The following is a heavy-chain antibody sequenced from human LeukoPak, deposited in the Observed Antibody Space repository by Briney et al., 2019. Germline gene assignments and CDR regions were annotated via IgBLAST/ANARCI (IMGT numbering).Heavy chain of an antibody. J-gene: IGHJ3*02. D-gene: IGHD3-3*01. CDR2: INPNSSVT. CDR1: GYTFTGYY. Sequence: ASVKVSCKASGYTFTGYYMFWVRQAPGQGLEWMGWINPNSSVTNYAQKFQGRVTMTRDTSISTAYMELSRLRFDDTVVYYCARGPRITIFGVVMANDAFDIWGQGTMVTVSS. V-gene: IGHV1-2*02. CDR3: ARGPRITIFGVVMANDAFDI.